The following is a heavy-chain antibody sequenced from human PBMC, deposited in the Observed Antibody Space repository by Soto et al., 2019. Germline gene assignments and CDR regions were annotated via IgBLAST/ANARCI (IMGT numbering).Heavy chain of an antibody. V-gene: IGHV1-8*01. CDR3: ATMIRGWIPWFDL. D-gene: IGHD3-16*01. CDR2: MYPNNGQT. CDR1: GDTFSNFD. Sequence: QVQLVQSGAEVKRPGASVKVSCKASGDTFSNFDFNWVRQATGQGPEWMGWMYPNNGQTAYARTFQGRVTMTWNSSTSTVYMELSRLPSEDTAVYYFATMIRGWIPWFDLWGQGTLVSVSS. J-gene: IGHJ5*02.